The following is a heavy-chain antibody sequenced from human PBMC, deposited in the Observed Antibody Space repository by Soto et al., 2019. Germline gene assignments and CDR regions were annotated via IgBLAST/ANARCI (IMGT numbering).Heavy chain of an antibody. V-gene: IGHV3-7*01. Sequence: GGARRHSCAGAGVIGSGDWMTGVRQAPGKCPEWVANINQDGTDKNYVDSVKGRFTISRDNAKNSLYLQLNSLRVEDTAVYYCASRPPSRTYLGVFDYWGQGAQVTVSS. CDR1: GVIGSGDW. CDR2: INQDGTDK. D-gene: IGHD2-2*01. J-gene: IGHJ4*02. CDR3: ASRPPSRTYLGVFDY.